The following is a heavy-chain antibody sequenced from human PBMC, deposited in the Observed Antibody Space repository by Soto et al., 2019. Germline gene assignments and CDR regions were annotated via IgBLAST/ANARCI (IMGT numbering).Heavy chain of an antibody. D-gene: IGHD1-20*01. CDR1: GYTFTSYG. CDR2: ISSYNGNT. CDR3: ARDAAIGMNDY. Sequence: QVQLVQSGAEVKKPGASVKVSCKAAGYTFTSYGISGGRRAPGQGLEWVGWISSYNGNTKYAQKLQGRVTMTTDTTRSTAYMELRSLRSDDTAVYYCARDAAIGMNDYWGQGTLVNVSS. J-gene: IGHJ4*02. V-gene: IGHV1-18*01.